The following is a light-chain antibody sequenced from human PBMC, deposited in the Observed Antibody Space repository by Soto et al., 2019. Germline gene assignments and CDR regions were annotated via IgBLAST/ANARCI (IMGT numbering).Light chain of an antibody. V-gene: IGLV2-14*01. CDR1: SSDVGGHKY. CDR3: SSYASSTSLYV. J-gene: IGLJ1*01. Sequence: QSVLTQPGSVSGSPGQSITISCTGTSSDVGGHKYVSWYQHHPGKAPKLLIYEVNNRPSGVSNRFSGSKSGDTASLTISGLQAEDEADYYCSSYASSTSLYVFGTGTKATVL. CDR2: EVN.